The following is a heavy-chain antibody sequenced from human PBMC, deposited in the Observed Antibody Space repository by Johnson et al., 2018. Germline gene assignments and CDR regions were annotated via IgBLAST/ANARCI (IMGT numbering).Heavy chain of an antibody. V-gene: IGHV3-48*02. D-gene: IGHD1-26*01. CDR1: GFTLYGYT. CDR3: ARGGSGYGMDV. J-gene: IGHJ6*02. CDR2: ITSSSSTI. Sequence: VQLVQSGGHLGQPGGSLRLSCAASGFTLYGYTMSWVRQAPGKGLEWLSYITSSSSTIYYADSVKGRFTIPRDNAKNSLYLQMTSLRDDDTAGYYCARGGSGYGMDVWGQGTTVTVSS.